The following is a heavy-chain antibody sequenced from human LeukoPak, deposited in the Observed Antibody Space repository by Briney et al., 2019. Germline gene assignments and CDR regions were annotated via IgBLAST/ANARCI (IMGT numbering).Heavy chain of an antibody. CDR2: IYHSGST. CDR1: GYSISSGYY. Sequence: SETLSLTCAVSGYSISSGYYWGWIRQPPGKGLEWIGSIYHSGSTYYNPSLKSRVTISVDTSKNQFSLKLSSVTAADTAVYYCASRRRDMTTVDNWFDSWGQGTLVTVSS. V-gene: IGHV4-38-2*01. CDR3: ASRRRDMTTVDNWFDS. J-gene: IGHJ5*01. D-gene: IGHD4-11*01.